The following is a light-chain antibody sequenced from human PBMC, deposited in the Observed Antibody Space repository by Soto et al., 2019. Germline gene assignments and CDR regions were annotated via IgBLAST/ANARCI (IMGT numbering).Light chain of an antibody. V-gene: IGLV1-36*01. Sequence: QSVLTQPPSVSEAPRQRVTISCSGSSSNIGNNAVNWYQQLPGKAPKLLIYYDDLLPSGVSDRFSGSKSGTSASLAISGLQSEDEADYYCAAWDDSQNGPVFGGGTKLTVL. CDR3: AAWDDSQNGPV. CDR2: YDD. J-gene: IGLJ2*01. CDR1: SSNIGNNA.